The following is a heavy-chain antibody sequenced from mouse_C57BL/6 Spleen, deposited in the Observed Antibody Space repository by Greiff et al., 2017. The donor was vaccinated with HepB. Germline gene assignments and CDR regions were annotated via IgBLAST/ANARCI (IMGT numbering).Heavy chain of an antibody. V-gene: IGHV1-69*01. CDR1: GYTFTSYW. J-gene: IGHJ2*01. D-gene: IGHD2-2*01. Sequence: QVQLKQPGAELVMPGASVKLSCKASGYTFTSYWMHWVKQRPGQGLEWIGEIDPSDSYTNYNQKFKGKSTLTVDKSSSTAYMQLSSLTSEDSAVYYCAIWLRRTGFDYWGQGTTLTVSS. CDR2: IDPSDSYT. CDR3: AIWLRRTGFDY.